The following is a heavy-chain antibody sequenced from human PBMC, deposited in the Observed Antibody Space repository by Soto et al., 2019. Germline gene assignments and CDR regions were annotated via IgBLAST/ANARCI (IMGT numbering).Heavy chain of an antibody. D-gene: IGHD4-17*01. V-gene: IGHV1-69*06. J-gene: IGHJ4*02. CDR2: IIPIFGTA. CDR3: ERGLYGDYVFDY. Sequence: GASVKVSCKASGGTFSSYAISWVRQAPGQGLEWMGGIIPIFGTANYAQKFQGRVTITADKSTSTAYMELSSLRSEDTAVYYCERGLYGDYVFDYWGQGTLVTVSS. CDR1: GGTFSSYA.